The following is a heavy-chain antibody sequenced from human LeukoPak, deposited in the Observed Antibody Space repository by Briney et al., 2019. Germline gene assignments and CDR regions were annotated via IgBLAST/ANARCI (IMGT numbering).Heavy chain of an antibody. Sequence: GSLRLYCAASGFTFSSYGMHWVRQAPGKGLEWVAVISYDGSNKYYADSVKGRFTISRDNSKNTLYLQMNSLRAEDTAVYYCARDSPGYGGYSYWGQGTLVTVSS. V-gene: IGHV3-30*03. D-gene: IGHD5-12*01. CDR3: ARDSPGYGGYSY. J-gene: IGHJ4*02. CDR2: ISYDGSNK. CDR1: GFTFSSYG.